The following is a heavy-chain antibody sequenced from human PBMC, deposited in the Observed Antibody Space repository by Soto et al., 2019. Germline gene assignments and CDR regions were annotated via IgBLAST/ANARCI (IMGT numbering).Heavy chain of an antibody. J-gene: IGHJ6*04. D-gene: IGHD6-19*01. Sequence: QVQLVESGGGVVQPGRSLRLSCAASGFTFSSYAMHWVRQAPGKGLEWVAVISYDGNNKYYADSVKGRFTISRDNSKNTLYLQMNSLRAEDTAVYYCAREGYKRWRYSSCGHRYYGMEVWGKETTVTDSS. CDR1: GFTFSSYA. CDR3: AREGYKRWRYSSCGHRYYGMEV. V-gene: IGHV3-30-3*01. CDR2: ISYDGNNK.